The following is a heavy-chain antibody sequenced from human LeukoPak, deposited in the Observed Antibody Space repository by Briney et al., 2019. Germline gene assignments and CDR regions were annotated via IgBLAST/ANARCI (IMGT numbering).Heavy chain of an antibody. V-gene: IGHV3-30*02. Sequence: PGGSLRLSCAASGFTFSSYGMHWVRQAPGQGREGVAFIHYDGSIKYYADSVKGRFTISRDNSKNTLFVQMNSLRAEDTAMYYCAKENCYDGSCCPFDYWGQGTLVTVSS. CDR1: GFTFSSYG. D-gene: IGHD2-15*01. CDR3: AKENCYDGSCCPFDY. J-gene: IGHJ4*02. CDR2: IHYDGSIK.